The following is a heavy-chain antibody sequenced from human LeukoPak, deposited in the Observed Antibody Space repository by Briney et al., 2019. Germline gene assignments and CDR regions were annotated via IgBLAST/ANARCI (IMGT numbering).Heavy chain of an antibody. Sequence: GGSLRLSCAASGFTVSSNYMSWVRQAPGKGLEWVSVIYSGGYTYYADSVKGRFTISRDNSKNTLYLQMNSLRAEDTAVYYCARDDYGANERDWGQGTLVTVSS. CDR3: ARDDYGANERD. CDR1: GFTVSSNY. D-gene: IGHD4-23*01. J-gene: IGHJ4*02. V-gene: IGHV3-66*01. CDR2: IYSGGYT.